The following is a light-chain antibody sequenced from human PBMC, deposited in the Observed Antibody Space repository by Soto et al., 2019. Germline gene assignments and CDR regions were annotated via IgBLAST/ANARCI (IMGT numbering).Light chain of an antibody. CDR2: KAS. V-gene: IGKV1-5*03. Sequence: DIQMTQSPSTLSASVGDRVTITCRASQSISSWLAWYQRKPGKAPKLLIYKASSLESGVPSRFSGSGSGTEFTLTISSLQADDFATYYCQQYNSYPSTFGQGTKVEIK. CDR1: QSISSW. CDR3: QQYNSYPST. J-gene: IGKJ1*01.